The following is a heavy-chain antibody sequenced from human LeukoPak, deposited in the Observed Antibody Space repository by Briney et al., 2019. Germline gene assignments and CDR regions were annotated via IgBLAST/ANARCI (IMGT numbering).Heavy chain of an antibody. J-gene: IGHJ1*01. CDR2: IYSGGST. V-gene: IGHV3-53*01. CDR3: AAGYSSSLHALQD. D-gene: IGHD6-13*01. CDR1: GFTVSSNY. Sequence: GGSLRLSCAASGFTVSSNYMSWVRQAPGKGLEWVSIIYSGGSTYYADSVKGRFTISRDNSKNTLFLQMSSLRAEDTAVYSCAAGYSSSLHALQDWGQGTLVTVSS.